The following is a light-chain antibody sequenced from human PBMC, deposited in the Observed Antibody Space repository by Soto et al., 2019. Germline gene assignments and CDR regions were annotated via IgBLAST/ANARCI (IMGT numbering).Light chain of an antibody. CDR3: QQCGSTPIT. CDR2: GAS. Sequence: DTVLSQSPGTLSLPPEERAILSCRASQSVSSTYLAWYQQKPGQAPRLLIYGASNRATGIPDRFSGSGSGTDFTLTISRLEPEDFAVYYCQQCGSTPITFGQGTRLEIK. CDR1: QSVSSTY. J-gene: IGKJ5*01. V-gene: IGKV3-20*01.